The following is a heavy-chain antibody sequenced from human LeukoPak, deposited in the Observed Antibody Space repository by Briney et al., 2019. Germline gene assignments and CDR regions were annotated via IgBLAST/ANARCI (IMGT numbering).Heavy chain of an antibody. V-gene: IGHV1-46*01. Sequence: GLEWMGIINPSGGSTSYAQKFQGRVTMTRDTSTSTVYMELSSLRSEDTAVYYCARENDFDYWGQGTLVTVSS. J-gene: IGHJ4*02. CDR2: INPSGGST. CDR3: ARENDFDY.